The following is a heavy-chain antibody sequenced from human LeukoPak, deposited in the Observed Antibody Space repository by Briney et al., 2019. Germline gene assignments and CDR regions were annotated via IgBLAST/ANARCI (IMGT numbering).Heavy chain of an antibody. Sequence: PGGSLRLSCAASGVTFSSHWMHWVRQAPGKGLVWVSRINSDGSSTSYADSVKGRFTISRDSAKNTLYLQMNSLRAEDTAVYYCVRDGYSYGFMLAFDIWGLGTRVTVSS. D-gene: IGHD5-18*01. V-gene: IGHV3-74*01. CDR1: GVTFSSHW. CDR2: INSDGSST. CDR3: VRDGYSYGFMLAFDI. J-gene: IGHJ3*02.